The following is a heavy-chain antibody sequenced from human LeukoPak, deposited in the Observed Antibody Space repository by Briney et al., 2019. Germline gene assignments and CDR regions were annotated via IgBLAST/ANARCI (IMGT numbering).Heavy chain of an antibody. CDR2: IYPGDSDT. CDR3: ARLGYGDSNCFDP. D-gene: IGHD4-17*01. CDR1: GYSFSTCW. J-gene: IGHJ5*02. Sequence: GESLKISCKGSGYSFSTCWIAWVRQMPGKGLEWMGIIYPGDSDTRYSPSFQAQVTISADKSISTAYLQWSSLKASDTAMYYCARLGYGDSNCFDPWGQGTLVTVSS. V-gene: IGHV5-51*01.